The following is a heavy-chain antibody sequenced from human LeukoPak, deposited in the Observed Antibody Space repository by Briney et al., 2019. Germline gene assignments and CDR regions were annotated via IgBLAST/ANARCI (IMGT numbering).Heavy chain of an antibody. D-gene: IGHD1-26*01. CDR3: ARVPSGSYSFDY. CDR1: GGSISSYY. V-gene: IGHV4-59*01. Sequence: ETLPLTXTVSGGSISSYYWSWIRQPPGKGLEWIGYIYYSGSTNYNPSLKSRVTISVDTSKNQFSLKLSSVTAADTAVYYCARVPSGSYSFDYWGQGTLVTVSS. CDR2: IYYSGST. J-gene: IGHJ4*02.